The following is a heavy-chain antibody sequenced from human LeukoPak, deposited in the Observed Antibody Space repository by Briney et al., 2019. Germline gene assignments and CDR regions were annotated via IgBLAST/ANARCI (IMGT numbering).Heavy chain of an antibody. CDR2: IKQDGSDK. CDR1: GFTFSSRW. J-gene: IGHJ4*02. Sequence: GGSLRLSCAASGFTFSSRWMNWVRQAPGKGLEWVANIKQDGSDKYYVDSVKGRFTISRDNAKNSLYLQMNSLRVDDTAVYYCARDNSLGYWGQGTLVTVSS. CDR3: ARDNSLGY. V-gene: IGHV3-7*01. D-gene: IGHD4-23*01.